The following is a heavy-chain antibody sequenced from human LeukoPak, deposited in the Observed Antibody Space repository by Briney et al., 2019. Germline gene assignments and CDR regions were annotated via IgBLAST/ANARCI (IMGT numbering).Heavy chain of an antibody. CDR3: ARGGSYFDS. CDR2: ISSNGRRT. Sequence: GGSLRLSCAASGFTFSSYSMHWVRQAPGKGLEFVSAISSNGRRTYYANSVKGRFTISRDISKNTLYLRMGSLRAEDMAVYYCARGGSYFDSWGQGTLVTVSS. D-gene: IGHD1-26*01. CDR1: GFTFSSYS. V-gene: IGHV3-64*01. J-gene: IGHJ4*02.